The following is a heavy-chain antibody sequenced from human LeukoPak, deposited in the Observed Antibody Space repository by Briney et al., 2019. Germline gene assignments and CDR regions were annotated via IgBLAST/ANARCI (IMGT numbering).Heavy chain of an antibody. V-gene: IGHV3-9*01. Sequence: PGGSLRLSCAASGFTFDDYAMHWVRQAPGKGLECVSGISWNSGSIGYADSVKGRFTISRDNAKNSLYLQMNSLRAEDTALYYCAKDKDSSGRKGLFDYWGQGSLVTVSS. J-gene: IGHJ4*02. D-gene: IGHD6-19*01. CDR1: GFTFDDYA. CDR3: AKDKDSSGRKGLFDY. CDR2: ISWNSGSI.